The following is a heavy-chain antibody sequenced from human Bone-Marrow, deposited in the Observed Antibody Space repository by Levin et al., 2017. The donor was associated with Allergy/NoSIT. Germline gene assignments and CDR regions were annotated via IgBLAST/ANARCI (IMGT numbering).Heavy chain of an antibody. V-gene: IGHV5-51*01. D-gene: IGHD3-9*01. J-gene: IGHJ4*02. CDR3: ARRTELNDILTGELDY. CDR2: IYPGDSDT. Sequence: GESLKISCKGSGYSFTSYWIGRVRQMPGKGLEWMGIIYPGDSDTRYSPSFQGQVTISADKSISTAYLQWSSLKASDTAMYYCARRTELNDILTGELDYWGQGTLVTVSS. CDR1: GYSFTSYW.